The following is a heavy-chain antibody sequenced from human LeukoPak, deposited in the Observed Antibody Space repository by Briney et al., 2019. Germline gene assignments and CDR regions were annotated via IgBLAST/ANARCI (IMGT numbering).Heavy chain of an antibody. CDR3: ARSDYYDSSGLPTG. CDR2: IHHSGST. Sequence: SETLSLTCTVTGDSVSSCSSYWSWIRQPPGKGLEWIGYIHHSGSTYYNPSLKSRVSISVDGSRNQFSLKLSSVTAADTAVYYCARSDYYDSSGLPTGWGQGTLVTVSS. D-gene: IGHD3-22*01. CDR1: GDSVSSCSSY. J-gene: IGHJ4*02. V-gene: IGHV4-30-2*01.